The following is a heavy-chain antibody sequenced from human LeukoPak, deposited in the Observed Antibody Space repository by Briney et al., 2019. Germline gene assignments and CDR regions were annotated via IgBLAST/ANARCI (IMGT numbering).Heavy chain of an antibody. CDR3: ARSASMVRGVIIPSSYYYYGMDV. Sequence: ASVKVSCKASGYTFTGYYMHWVRQAPGQGLEWMGWINPNSGGTNYAQKFQGRVTMNRDTSISTAYMELSRLRSDDTAVYYCARSASMVRGVIIPSSYYYYGMDVWGQGTTVTVSS. CDR1: GYTFTGYY. V-gene: IGHV1-2*02. D-gene: IGHD3-10*01. J-gene: IGHJ6*02. CDR2: INPNSGGT.